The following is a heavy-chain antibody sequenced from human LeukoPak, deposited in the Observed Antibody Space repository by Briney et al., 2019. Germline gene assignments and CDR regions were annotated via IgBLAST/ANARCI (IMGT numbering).Heavy chain of an antibody. J-gene: IGHJ4*02. V-gene: IGHV4-39*07. Sequence: PSETLSLTCTVSGGSISSGGYYWSWIRQPPGKGLEWIGEINHSGSTNYNPSLKSRVTISVDTSKNQFSLKLSSVTAADTAVYYCASYNYDFWSGYEYWGQGALVTVSS. CDR3: ASYNYDFWSGYEY. D-gene: IGHD3-3*01. CDR2: INHSGST. CDR1: GGSISSGGYY.